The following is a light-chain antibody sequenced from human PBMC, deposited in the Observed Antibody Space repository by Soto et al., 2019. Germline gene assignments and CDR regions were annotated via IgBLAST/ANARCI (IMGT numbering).Light chain of an antibody. Sequence: QSVLTQPPSVSGAPGQRVTISCTGSSSNIGAGYDVHWYQQLPGTAPKLLIYGNSNRPSGVPDRFSGSKSGTSASLAITGLQAEDEADYYCQSYDSSLSGPKVCGTGTKLTVL. CDR1: SSNIGAGYD. CDR2: GNS. J-gene: IGLJ1*01. V-gene: IGLV1-40*01. CDR3: QSYDSSLSGPKV.